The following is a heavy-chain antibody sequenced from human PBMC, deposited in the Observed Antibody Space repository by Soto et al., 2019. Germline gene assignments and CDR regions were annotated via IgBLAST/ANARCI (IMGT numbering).Heavy chain of an antibody. Sequence: GGSLRLSCAASGFAFGNYWMHWVRQPPGKGPEWVSRMTSDGRTTQYADSVKGRFTVSRDNTKNSLFLQMTGLRAEDTAVYYCARMPLSCTNPVCFPTWGQGTLVTVSS. CDR1: GFAFGNYW. CDR3: ARMPLSCTNPVCFPT. V-gene: IGHV3-74*03. CDR2: MTSDGRTT. D-gene: IGHD2-8*01. J-gene: IGHJ5*02.